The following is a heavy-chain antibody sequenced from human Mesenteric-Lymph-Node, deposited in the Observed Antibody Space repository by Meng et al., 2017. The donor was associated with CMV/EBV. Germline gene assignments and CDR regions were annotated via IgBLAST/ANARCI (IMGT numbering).Heavy chain of an antibody. Sequence: QLQLQESGPGLVKPSETLSLTCPGPGGSISSSSYYWGWIRQPPGKGLAWIGSIYYSGSTSYNPSLKRRVTISVDTSKNQFSLKLSSVTAADTAVYYCARPHYYGSGSSPWFDPWGQGTLVTVSS. V-gene: IGHV4-39*01. CDR2: IYYSGST. J-gene: IGHJ5*02. D-gene: IGHD3-10*01. CDR1: GGSISSSSYY. CDR3: ARPHYYGSGSSPWFDP.